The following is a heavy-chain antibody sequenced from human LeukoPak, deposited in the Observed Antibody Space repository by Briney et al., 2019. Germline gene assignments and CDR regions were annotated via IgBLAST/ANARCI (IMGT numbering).Heavy chain of an antibody. V-gene: IGHV4-4*07. CDR3: ARGGLGSSPDFDY. J-gene: IGHJ4*02. CDR1: DGSIISYY. D-gene: IGHD6-6*01. Sequence: SETLSLTCTVSDGSIISYYWSWIRQPAGKGLEWIGRIYSTGSTNYNPSLKSRVTMSVDTSKNQFSLKLSSVTAADTAVYYCARGGLGSSPDFDYWGQGTLVTVSS. CDR2: IYSTGST.